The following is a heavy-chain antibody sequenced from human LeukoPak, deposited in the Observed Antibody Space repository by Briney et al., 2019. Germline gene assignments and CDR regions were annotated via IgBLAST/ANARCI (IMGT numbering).Heavy chain of an antibody. J-gene: IGHJ6*02. CDR1: GGSFSGYY. D-gene: IGHD1-26*01. V-gene: IGHV4-34*01. Sequence: SETLSLTCAVYGGSFSGYYWSWIRQPPGKGLEWTGEINHSGSTEYNPSLKSRLTISVDTSKSRFSLNLSSVTAADTAVYYCASFGRVGAYYYYYAMDVWGQGTTVTVSS. CDR3: ASFGRVGAYYYYYAMDV. CDR2: INHSGST.